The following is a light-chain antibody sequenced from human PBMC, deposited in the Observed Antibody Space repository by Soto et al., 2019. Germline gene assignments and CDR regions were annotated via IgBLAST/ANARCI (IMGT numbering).Light chain of an antibody. J-gene: IGLJ2*01. CDR2: GNS. CDR3: AAWDDSLNAVV. V-gene: IGLV1-40*01. CDR1: SSNIGAGYD. Sequence: QSVLTQPPSVSGAPGQRVTISCTGSSSNIGAGYDVHWYQHLPGTAPKLLIYGNSNRPSGVPDRFSGSKSGTSASLAISGLQSEDEADYYCAAWDDSLNAVVFGGGTKVTVL.